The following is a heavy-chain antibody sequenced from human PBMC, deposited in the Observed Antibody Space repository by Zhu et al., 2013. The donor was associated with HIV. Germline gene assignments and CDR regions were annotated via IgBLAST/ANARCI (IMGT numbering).Heavy chain of an antibody. V-gene: IGHV3-48*03. D-gene: IGHD2-15*01. CDR2: ISSGGNNI. J-gene: IGHJ6*02. CDR1: GFIFSSFE. CDR3: ARDRQRAAKXGMDV. Sequence: EVQLVESGGGLVQPGRSLRLSCTGSGFIFSSFEMNWVRQAPGKGLEWIAYISSGGNNIFYADSVRGRFAVSRDNGESSMHLQLNSLRVEDTAVYYCARDRQRAAKXGMDVWGQGTTVIVSS.